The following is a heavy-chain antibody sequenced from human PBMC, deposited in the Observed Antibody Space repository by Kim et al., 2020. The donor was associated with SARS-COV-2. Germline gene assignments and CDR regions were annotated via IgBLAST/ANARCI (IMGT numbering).Heavy chain of an antibody. V-gene: IGHV1-2*04. CDR2: INPNSGGT. CDR1: GYTFTGYY. J-gene: IGHJ5*02. CDR3: ARGPITGYSSSWDWFDP. D-gene: IGHD6-13*01. Sequence: ASVKVSCKASGYTFTGYYMHWVRQAPGQGLEWMGWINPNSGGTNYAQKFQGWVTMTRDTSISTAYMELSRLRSDDTAVYYCARGPITGYSSSWDWFDPWGQGTLVTVSS.